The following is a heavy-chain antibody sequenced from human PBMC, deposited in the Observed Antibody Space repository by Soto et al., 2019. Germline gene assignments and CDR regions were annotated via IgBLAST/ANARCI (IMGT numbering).Heavy chain of an antibody. V-gene: IGHV1-2*04. CDR3: AREHSSSSRRAFDI. J-gene: IGHJ3*02. D-gene: IGHD6-6*01. Sequence: ASVKVSCKASGYTFTGYYMHWVRQAPGQGLEWMGWINPNSGGTNYAQKFQGWVTMTRDTSISTAYMELSRLRSDDTAVYYCAREHSSSSRRAFDIWGQGTMVTVSS. CDR2: INPNSGGT. CDR1: GYTFTGYY.